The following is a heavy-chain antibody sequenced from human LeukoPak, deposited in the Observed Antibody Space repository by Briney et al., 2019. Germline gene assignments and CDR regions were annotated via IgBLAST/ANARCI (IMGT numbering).Heavy chain of an antibody. CDR3: ARYYDSSGYANWYFDL. CDR1: GYSISSSYY. J-gene: IGHJ2*01. CDR2: IYTSGST. V-gene: IGHV4-4*07. D-gene: IGHD3-22*01. Sequence: SETLSLTCTVSGYSISSSYYWSWIRPPAGKGLEWIGRIYTSGSTNYNPSLKSRVTMSVDTSKNQFSLKLSSVTAADTAAYYCARYYDSSGYANWYFDLWGRGTLVTVSS.